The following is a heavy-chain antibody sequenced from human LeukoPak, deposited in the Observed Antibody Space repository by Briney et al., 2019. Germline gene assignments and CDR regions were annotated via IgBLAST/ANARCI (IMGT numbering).Heavy chain of an antibody. CDR1: GYSISSGYH. CDR3: ARDGYSYGFDY. J-gene: IGHJ4*02. V-gene: IGHV4-38-2*02. CDR2: IYHSGST. D-gene: IGHD5-18*01. Sequence: PSETLSLTCSVSGYSISSGYHWGWIRQSPGKGLECIGIIYHSGSTDYNPSLKSRVTISVDTSKNQFSLKLSSVTAADTAVYYCARDGYSYGFDYWGQGTLVTVSS.